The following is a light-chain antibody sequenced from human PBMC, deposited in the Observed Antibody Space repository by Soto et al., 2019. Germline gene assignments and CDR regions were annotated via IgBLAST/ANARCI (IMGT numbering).Light chain of an antibody. CDR3: QHYDNLPPLT. CDR2: GAS. CDR1: QDIKKY. J-gene: IGKJ3*01. Sequence: DIQMTQSPSSLSASIGDRVTIICQASQDIKKYLSWYQQKPGRAPKLLIYGASNLETGVPSRFSGSGYGTDFAFTISSLQPEDVAAYYCQHYDNLPPLTFGPGTKVAIK. V-gene: IGKV1-33*01.